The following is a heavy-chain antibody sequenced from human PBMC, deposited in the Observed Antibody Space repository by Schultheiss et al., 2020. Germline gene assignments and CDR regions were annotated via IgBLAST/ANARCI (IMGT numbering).Heavy chain of an antibody. CDR1: GFTFSSYA. J-gene: IGHJ4*02. D-gene: IGHD3-22*01. V-gene: IGHV3-30-3*01. CDR2: ISYDGSNK. Sequence: GSLRLSCAASGFTFSSYAMHWVRQAPGKGLEWVAVISYDGSNKYYADSVKGRFTISRDNSKNTLYLQMNSLRAEDTAVYYCARLSIYDSSGYYPPLDYWGQGTLVTVSS. CDR3: ARLSIYDSSGYYPPLDY.